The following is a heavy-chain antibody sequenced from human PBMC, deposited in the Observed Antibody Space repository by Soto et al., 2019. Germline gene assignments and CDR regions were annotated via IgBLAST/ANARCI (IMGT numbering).Heavy chain of an antibody. J-gene: IGHJ6*02. D-gene: IGHD7-27*01. CDR3: AREGLGIYYYNGMDV. V-gene: IGHV1-18*01. CDR1: GYSFSNYG. CDR2: ISAYNGNT. Sequence: QVQRVQSGTEVKKPGASVKVSCKASGYSFSNYGFSWVRQAPGQGLEWMGWISAYNGNTNYAQKLQGRVTMSTDTSTSTAYMELRSLSSDDTAVYYCAREGLGIYYYNGMDVWGQGTTVSVSS.